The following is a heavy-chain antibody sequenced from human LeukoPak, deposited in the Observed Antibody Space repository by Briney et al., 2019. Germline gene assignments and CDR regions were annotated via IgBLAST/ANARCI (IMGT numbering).Heavy chain of an antibody. CDR2: ISSSGSVR. CDR1: GFIFSDFY. CDR3: ARAGEYSSSLSWFDP. J-gene: IGHJ5*02. D-gene: IGHD6-6*01. V-gene: IGHV3-11*01. Sequence: PGGSLRLSCAASGFIFSDFYMSWIRQAPGKGLEWVSDISSSGSVRYYADSVKGRFTISSDNAKRSLHLQMNSLRAEDTAVYYCARAGEYSSSLSWFDPWGQGTLVTVSS.